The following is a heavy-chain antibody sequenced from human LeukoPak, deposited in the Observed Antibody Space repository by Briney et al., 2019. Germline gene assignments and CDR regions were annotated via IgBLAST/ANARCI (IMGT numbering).Heavy chain of an antibody. V-gene: IGHV3-23*01. J-gene: IGHJ6*02. Sequence: LPGGSLRLSCAASGFTFSSYAMSWVRQAPGKGLGWVSAISGSGGSTYYADSVKGRFTISRDNSKNTLYLQMNSLRAEDTAVYYCAKDRYYYGSGVPRGMDVWGQGTTVTVSS. CDR2: ISGSGGST. CDR3: AKDRYYYGSGVPRGMDV. D-gene: IGHD3-10*01. CDR1: GFTFSSYA.